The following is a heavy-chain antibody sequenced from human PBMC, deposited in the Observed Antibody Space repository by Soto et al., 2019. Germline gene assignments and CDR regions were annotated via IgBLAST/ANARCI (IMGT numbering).Heavy chain of an antibody. V-gene: IGHV3-73*02. CDR1: GFIFTDSA. J-gene: IGHJ4*02. CDR2: IRNKVNNDAT. D-gene: IGHD5-18*01. CDR3: TRRRDWTAMDPLDY. Sequence: EVQLVESGGGLVQPGGSLKLSCAASGFIFTDSAIHWIRQASGKGPEWVGSIRNKVNNDATLYASSVKGRFTISRDDSTNTAYLQRNSLKTEDTAVYYCTRRRDWTAMDPLDYWGQGTLVTVSS.